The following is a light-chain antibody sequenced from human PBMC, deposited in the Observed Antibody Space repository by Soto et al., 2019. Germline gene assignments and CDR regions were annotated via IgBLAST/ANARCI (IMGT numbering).Light chain of an antibody. J-gene: IGKJ3*01. CDR2: DAS. Sequence: DLQMTQSPSSLSASVGDRVTITCQASQDISNYLNWYQQKPGKAPKLLIYDASNLETGAPSRFSGSGSGTDFTFTISSLQPEDIATYYCQQYDNLPPFTFGPGTKVDIK. CDR3: QQYDNLPPFT. V-gene: IGKV1-33*01. CDR1: QDISNY.